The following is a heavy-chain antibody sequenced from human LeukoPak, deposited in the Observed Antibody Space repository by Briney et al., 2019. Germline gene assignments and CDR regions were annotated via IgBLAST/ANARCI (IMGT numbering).Heavy chain of an antibody. J-gene: IGHJ4*02. Sequence: SETLSLTCTVSGGSISSYYWSWIRKPPGKGLEWIGNIYYSGSPNYNPSLKSRVTISVDTSKNQFSLKLSSVTAADTAVYYCARGFETSHRYTFYFWGQGTLVTVSS. D-gene: IGHD3-16*02. CDR1: GGSISSYY. CDR3: ARGFETSHRYTFYF. V-gene: IGHV4-59*01. CDR2: IYYSGSP.